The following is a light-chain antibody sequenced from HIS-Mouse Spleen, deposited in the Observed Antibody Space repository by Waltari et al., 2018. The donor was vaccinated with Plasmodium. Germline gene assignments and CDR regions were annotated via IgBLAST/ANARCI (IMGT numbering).Light chain of an antibody. V-gene: IGLV2-14*03. CDR1: SRDVGGYNY. Sequence: QSALTQPAFVSGSPGQSITISCTGTSRDVGGYNYVSWYQQHPGKAPKLMIYDVSNRPSGVSNRFSGSKSGNTASLTISGLQAEDEADYYCSSYTSSSTRVFGTGTKVTVL. J-gene: IGLJ1*01. CDR3: SSYTSSSTRV. CDR2: DVS.